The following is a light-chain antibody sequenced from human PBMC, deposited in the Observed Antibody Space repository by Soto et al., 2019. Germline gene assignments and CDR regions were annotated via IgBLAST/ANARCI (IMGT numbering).Light chain of an antibody. CDR3: QQRSNWPPIT. CDR1: QRLSSNY. Sequence: EIVMTQSPATLSVSPGERATLSCRASQRLSSNYLAWFQQKPGQAPRLLIYDASNRATGIPARFSGSGSGTDFTLTISSLEPEDFAVYYCQQRSNWPPITFGQGTRLEIK. CDR2: DAS. V-gene: IGKV3-11*01. J-gene: IGKJ5*01.